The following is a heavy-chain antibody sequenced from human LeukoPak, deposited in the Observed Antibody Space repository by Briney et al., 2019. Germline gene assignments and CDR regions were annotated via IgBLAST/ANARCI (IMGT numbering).Heavy chain of an antibody. Sequence: SGTLSLTCTVSGVSISQNYWTWIRQSPGKGLEWIGFVSYIGGTRYNPSLKSRLSLSIDTSKNQFSLDLTSVTASDTAVYYCATSIGSKNAFHIWGRGTAVTVSS. CDR3: ATSIGSKNAFHI. CDR1: GVSISQNY. J-gene: IGHJ3*02. V-gene: IGHV4-59*08. D-gene: IGHD4-11*01. CDR2: VSYIGGT.